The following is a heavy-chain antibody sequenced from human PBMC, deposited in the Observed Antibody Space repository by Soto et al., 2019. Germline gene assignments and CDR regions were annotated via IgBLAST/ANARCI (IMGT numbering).Heavy chain of an antibody. Sequence: EVRLLESGGGLVQPGGSLRLSCAASGVTISIYSMSWVRQAPGRGLEWLSGISASAYSKYYADSVRGRFTISRDNSTHTLYLQMNTPRAEDTAVYYCAKSYGDTWNLYYFAFWGPGTLVTVSS. CDR3: AKSYGDTWNLYYFAF. CDR1: GVTISIYS. J-gene: IGHJ4*02. D-gene: IGHD1-20*01. CDR2: ISASAYSK. V-gene: IGHV3-23*01.